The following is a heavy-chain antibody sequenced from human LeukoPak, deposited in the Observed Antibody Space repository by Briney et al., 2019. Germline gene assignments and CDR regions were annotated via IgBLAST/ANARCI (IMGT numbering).Heavy chain of an antibody. V-gene: IGHV1-2*02. D-gene: IGHD4-17*01. Sequence: GASVKVSCKSSGYTFTGYYMYWVRQAPGQGLEWISWINPNSGGTNYAQKFQGRVTTTRDTSISTAYMNLSRLRSDDTAVYYCARAYYGDYYYYGMDVWGQGTTVTVSS. J-gene: IGHJ6*02. CDR3: ARAYYGDYYYYGMDV. CDR1: GYTFTGYY. CDR2: INPNSGGT.